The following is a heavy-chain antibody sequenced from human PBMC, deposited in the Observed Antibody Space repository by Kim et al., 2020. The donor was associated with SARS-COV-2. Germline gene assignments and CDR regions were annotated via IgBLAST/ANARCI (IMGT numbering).Heavy chain of an antibody. J-gene: IGHJ4*02. D-gene: IGHD3-9*01. Sequence: GGSLRLSCGASGFTFSRYWMHWVRQGPGKGLVWVSRTNEDGRRTDYADSVKGRFTISRDNAKNTLHLQMNSLRAEDTALYYCVRSFSGLNEYWGQGALVTVSS. CDR1: GFTFSRYW. V-gene: IGHV3-74*01. CDR2: TNEDGRRT. CDR3: VRSFSGLNEY.